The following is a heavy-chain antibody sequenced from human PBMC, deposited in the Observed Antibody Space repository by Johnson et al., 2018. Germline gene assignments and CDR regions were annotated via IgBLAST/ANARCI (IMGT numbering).Heavy chain of an antibody. CDR1: GFTFDDYA. CDR3: AKGWGHYYDSSGFDY. Sequence: VQLVESGGGLVQPGRSLRLSCAASGFTFDDYAMHWVRQAPGKGLEWVSGISWKTGDIGYSDSVKDRFTISRDNAKNSLYLQMNSLRAEDTAFYYCAKGWGHYYDSSGFDYWGQGTLVTVSS. J-gene: IGHJ4*02. D-gene: IGHD3-22*01. V-gene: IGHV3-9*01. CDR2: ISWKTGDI.